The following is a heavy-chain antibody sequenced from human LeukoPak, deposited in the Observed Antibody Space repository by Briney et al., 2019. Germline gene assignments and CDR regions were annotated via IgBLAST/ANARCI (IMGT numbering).Heavy chain of an antibody. CDR2: IYYSGST. CDR1: GGSISSYY. D-gene: IGHD6-13*01. V-gene: IGHV4-59*01. Sequence: SETLSPTCTVSGGSISSYYWSWIRQPPGKGLEWIGYIYYSGSTNYNPSLKSRVTISVDTSKNQFSLKLSSVTAADTAVYYCARVRRGSSWFSNWFDPWGQGTLVTVSS. J-gene: IGHJ5*02. CDR3: ARVRRGSSWFSNWFDP.